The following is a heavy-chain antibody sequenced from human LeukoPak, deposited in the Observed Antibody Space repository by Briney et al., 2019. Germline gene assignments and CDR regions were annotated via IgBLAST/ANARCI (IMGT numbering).Heavy chain of an antibody. Sequence: ASVKVSCKASGYTFTSYGISWVRQAPGQGLEWMGWISAYNGNTNYAQKLQGRVTMTTDTSTNTAYMELRSLRSDDTAVYYCARDRCSGGSCYSAGFDYWGQGTLVTVSS. V-gene: IGHV1-18*01. CDR2: ISAYNGNT. CDR3: ARDRCSGGSCYSAGFDY. CDR1: GYTFTSYG. J-gene: IGHJ4*02. D-gene: IGHD2-15*01.